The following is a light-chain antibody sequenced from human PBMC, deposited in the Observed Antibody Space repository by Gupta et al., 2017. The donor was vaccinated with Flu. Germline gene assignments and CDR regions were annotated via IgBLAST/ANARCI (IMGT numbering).Light chain of an antibody. V-gene: IGKV1-12*01. J-gene: IGKJ4*01. CDR1: QCIYSQ. CDR3: QQAYSFPLT. Sequence: DIKMTQSPSSVYASLGDRVTVTCRASQCIYSQLGWYQQKPGKAPKLLIYPASTLQSGVPSRFSGSGSETDFTLTINSLQPEDAATYYCQQAYSFPLTFGGGSKVEIK. CDR2: PAS.